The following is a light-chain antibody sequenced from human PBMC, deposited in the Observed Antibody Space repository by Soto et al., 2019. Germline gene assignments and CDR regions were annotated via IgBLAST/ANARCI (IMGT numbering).Light chain of an antibody. J-gene: IGLJ1*01. Sequence: QSVLTQPPSASGTPGQTVTITCSGSSSNIGSDYVFWYQQLPGTAPRLLIYRDIQRPSGVPDRFSGSKSGSSGSLAISALRSEDEAVYYCQSYDSSLSGYVFGTGTKLTVL. CDR1: SSNIGSDY. V-gene: IGLV1-47*01. CDR2: RDI. CDR3: QSYDSSLSGYV.